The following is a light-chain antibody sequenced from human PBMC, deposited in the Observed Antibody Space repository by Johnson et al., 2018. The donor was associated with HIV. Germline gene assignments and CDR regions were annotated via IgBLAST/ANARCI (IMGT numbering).Light chain of an antibody. CDR2: GND. Sequence: QSVLTQPPSVSGAPGQRVTISCTGSSSNIGAGYDVHWYQQFPGTAPKLLIYGNDNRPSGVPERFSGSKSGTAASLAITGLRAEDEADYYCGTWDSSLRTGFFVPGTKVTVL. J-gene: IGLJ1*01. CDR3: GTWDSSLRTGF. CDR1: SSNIGAGYD. V-gene: IGLV1-40*01.